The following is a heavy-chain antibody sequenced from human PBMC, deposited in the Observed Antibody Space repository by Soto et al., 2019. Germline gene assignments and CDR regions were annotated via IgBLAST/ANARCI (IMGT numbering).Heavy chain of an antibody. J-gene: IGHJ4*02. D-gene: IGHD2-2*01. CDR2: IYHSGST. CDR1: SGSISSSNW. Sequence: PSETLSLTCAVSSGSISSSNWWSWVRQPPGKGLEWIGEIYHSGSTNYNPSLKSRVTISVDKSKNQFSLKLSSVTATDTAVYYWARHACSSTSCYVASYFDYWGQGTLVTVSS. V-gene: IGHV4-4*02. CDR3: ARHACSSTSCYVASYFDY.